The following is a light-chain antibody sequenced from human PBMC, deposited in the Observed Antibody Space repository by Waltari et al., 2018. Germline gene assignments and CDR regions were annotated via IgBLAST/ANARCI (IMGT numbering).Light chain of an antibody. CDR3: CSYAGPATFVV. CDR1: SSDVGSYNL. V-gene: IGLV2-23*02. CDR2: EVY. J-gene: IGLJ2*01. Sequence: QSALTQPASVSGSPGQSITISCTGMSSDVGSYNLVSWYQQFPRRAPQLIISEVYRRPSGMSARFAGSKSGNTASLTISGLRAEDEADYYCCSYAGPATFVVFGGGTKLTVL.